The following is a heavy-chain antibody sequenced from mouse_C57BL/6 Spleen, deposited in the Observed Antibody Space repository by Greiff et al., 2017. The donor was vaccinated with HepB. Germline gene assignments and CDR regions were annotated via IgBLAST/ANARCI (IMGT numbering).Heavy chain of an antibody. CDR2: IYPGSGST. CDR1: GYTFTSYW. V-gene: IGHV1-55*01. D-gene: IGHD2-2*01. J-gene: IGHJ3*01. CDR3: ALYYGYDGAWFAY. Sequence: QVQLQQPGAELVKPGASVKMSCKASGYTFTSYWITWVKQRPGQGLEWIGDIYPGSGSTNYNEKFKSKATLTVDTSSSTAYMQLSSLTSEDSAVYYCALYYGYDGAWFAYWGQGTLVTVSA.